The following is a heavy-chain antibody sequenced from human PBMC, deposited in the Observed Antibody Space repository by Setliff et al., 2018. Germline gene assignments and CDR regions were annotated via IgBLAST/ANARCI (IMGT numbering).Heavy chain of an antibody. CDR3: ARGRGGYNQEYLQH. CDR1: GYDFNTYW. CDR2: MYPEDSDT. D-gene: IGHD5-12*01. V-gene: IGHV5-51*01. J-gene: IGHJ1*01. Sequence: GESLKISCKASGYDFNTYWIAWVRQRPGNGLEWMGIMYPEDSDTKYSPSFQGQVTISADKSLRTAYLRWSSLKTSDTAIYYCARGRGGYNQEYLQHWGQGTLVTVSS.